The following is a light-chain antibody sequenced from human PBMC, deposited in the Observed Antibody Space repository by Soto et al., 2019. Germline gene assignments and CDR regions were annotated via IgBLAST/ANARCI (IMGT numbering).Light chain of an antibody. CDR2: LGS. J-gene: IGKJ2*01. CDR3: MQTLQTPYT. Sequence: DIVMTQSPLPLPVTPGEPASISCRSSQSLLHGNGYNYLDWYLQKPGQSPQLLIYLGSNRASGVPDRFSGSGSGTDFTLKISRLEAEDVGVYYCMQTLQTPYTFGQGTKLEIK. CDR1: QSLLHGNGYNY. V-gene: IGKV2-28*01.